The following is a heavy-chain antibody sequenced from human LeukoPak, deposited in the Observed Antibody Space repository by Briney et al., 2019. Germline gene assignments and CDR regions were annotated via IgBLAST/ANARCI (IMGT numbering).Heavy chain of an antibody. CDR2: FDPEDGET. CDR1: GYTLTELS. V-gene: IGHV1-24*01. D-gene: IGHD1-1*01. CDR3: ATAGHGNNWFDP. Sequence: ASVKVSCKVSGYTLTELSMHWVRQAPGKGLEWMGGFDPEDGETIYAQKFQGRVTMTEDTSTDTAYMELSSLRFEDTAVSYRATAGHGNNWFDPWGQGTLVTVSS. J-gene: IGHJ5*02.